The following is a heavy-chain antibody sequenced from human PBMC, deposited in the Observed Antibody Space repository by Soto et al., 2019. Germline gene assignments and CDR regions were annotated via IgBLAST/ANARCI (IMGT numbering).Heavy chain of an antibody. CDR1: GGSISSYY. CDR2: IYYSGST. J-gene: IGHJ5*02. Sequence: QVQLQESGPGLVKPSETLSLTCTVSGGSISSYYWGWIRQPPGKGLEWIGYIYYSGSTNYNPSLKSRVTISVDTSKNQFSLKLSSVTAADTAVYYCARTAIIAVAGTGWFDPWGQGTLVTVSS. D-gene: IGHD6-19*01. CDR3: ARTAIIAVAGTGWFDP. V-gene: IGHV4-59*08.